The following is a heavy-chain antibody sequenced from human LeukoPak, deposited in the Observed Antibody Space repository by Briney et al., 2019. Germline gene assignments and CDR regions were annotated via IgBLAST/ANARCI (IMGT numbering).Heavy chain of an antibody. CDR1: GYTFTSYG. V-gene: IGHV1-18*01. CDR2: ISAYNGNT. Sequence: GASVKVSCKASGYTFTSYGISWVRQAPGQGLEWMGWISAYNGNTNYAQKLQGRVTMTTDTSTSTAYMELRSLRSDDTAVYYCARDVLLTVTKGGNFDYWGQGTLVTVSS. D-gene: IGHD4-17*01. J-gene: IGHJ4*02. CDR3: ARDVLLTVTKGGNFDY.